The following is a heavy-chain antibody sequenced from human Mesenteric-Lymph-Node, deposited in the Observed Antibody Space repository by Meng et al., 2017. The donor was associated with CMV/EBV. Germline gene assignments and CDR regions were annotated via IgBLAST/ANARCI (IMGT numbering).Heavy chain of an antibody. D-gene: IGHD1-7*01. V-gene: IGHV4-39*07. CDR3: ARDYLELRNYYYGMDV. J-gene: IGHJ6*02. CDR2: IYYSGST. Sequence: SETLSLTCTVSGGSISSSSYYWGWIRQPPGKGLEWIGSIYYSGSTYYNPSLKSRVTISVDTSKNQFSLKLSSVTAADTAVYYCARDYLELRNYYYGMDVWGQGTTVTVSS. CDR1: GGSISSSSYY.